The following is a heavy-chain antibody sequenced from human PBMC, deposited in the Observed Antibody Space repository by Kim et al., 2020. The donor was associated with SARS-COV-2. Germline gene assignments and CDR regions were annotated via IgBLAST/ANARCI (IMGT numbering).Heavy chain of an antibody. CDR2: ISSSSSYI. CDR3: ARDNGGYSSGWYPLAGAFDI. J-gene: IGHJ3*02. V-gene: IGHV3-21*01. CDR1: GFTFSSYS. Sequence: GGSLRLSCAASGFTFSSYSMNWVRQAPGKGLEWVSSISSSSSYIYYADSVKGRFTISRDNAKNSLYLQMNSLRAEDTAVYYCARDNGGYSSGWYPLAGAFDIWGQGTMVTVSS. D-gene: IGHD6-19*01.